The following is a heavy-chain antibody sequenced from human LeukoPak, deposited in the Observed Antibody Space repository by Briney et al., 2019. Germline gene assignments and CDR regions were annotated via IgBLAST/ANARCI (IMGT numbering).Heavy chain of an antibody. CDR3: ARGGWNKFDY. D-gene: IGHD2-15*01. V-gene: IGHV4-61*05. J-gene: IGHJ4*02. CDR1: GVSISSSNSY. Sequence: SETLSLTCTVSGVSISSSNSYWGWIRQPPGKGLEWIGYIYYSGSTNYNPSLKSRVTISVDTSKNQFSLKLSSVTAADTAVYYCARGGWNKFDYWGQGTLVTVSS. CDR2: IYYSGST.